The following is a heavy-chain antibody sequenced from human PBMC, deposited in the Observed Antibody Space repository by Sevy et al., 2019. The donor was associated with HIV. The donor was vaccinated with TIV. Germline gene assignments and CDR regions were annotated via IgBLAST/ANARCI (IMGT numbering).Heavy chain of an antibody. D-gene: IGHD2-2*01. J-gene: IGHJ6*02. CDR3: AKAGGISCFYYYYGMDV. Sequence: GGSLRLSCAVSGVTFSDNAMSWVHQAPGKGLEWVSFISGFGDKTYYADSVRGRFTISRDNSKNTLHLQMNSLRAEDRAVYYCAKAGGISCFYYYYGMDVWGQGTTVTVSS. CDR1: GVTFSDNA. CDR2: ISGFGDKT. V-gene: IGHV3-23*01.